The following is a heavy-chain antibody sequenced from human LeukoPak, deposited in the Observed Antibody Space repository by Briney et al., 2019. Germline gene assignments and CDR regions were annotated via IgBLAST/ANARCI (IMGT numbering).Heavy chain of an antibody. CDR2: MDYRGST. Sequence: SETLSLTCTVSGGSISSDYWSWIRQPPGKGLEWIGYMDYRGSTDYNPSLKSRLTISVDTSKNQFSLNLTSVTAADTAVYFCARETYYGSGSYYNWFDPWGQGTLVTVSS. D-gene: IGHD3-10*01. CDR3: ARETYYGSGSYYNWFDP. J-gene: IGHJ5*02. CDR1: GGSISSDY. V-gene: IGHV4-59*01.